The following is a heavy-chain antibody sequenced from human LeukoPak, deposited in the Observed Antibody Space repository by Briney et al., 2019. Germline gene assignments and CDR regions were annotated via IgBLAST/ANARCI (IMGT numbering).Heavy chain of an antibody. V-gene: IGHV1-46*03. J-gene: IGHJ3*02. D-gene: IGHD4-23*01. Sequence: GASVKVSCKASGYTFTSYYMHWVRQAPGQGLEWMGIINPSGGSTSYAQKFQGRVTMTRDTSTSTVYMELSSLRSEDTAVYYCATSLPDYGGSSDAFDIWGQGTMVTVSS. CDR3: ATSLPDYGGSSDAFDI. CDR2: INPSGGST. CDR1: GYTFTSYY.